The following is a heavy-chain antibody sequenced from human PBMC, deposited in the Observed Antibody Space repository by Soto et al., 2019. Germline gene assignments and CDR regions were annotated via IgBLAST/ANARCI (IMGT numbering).Heavy chain of an antibody. D-gene: IGHD4-17*01. CDR1: GFTFSGHG. V-gene: IGHV3-33*01. CDR3: ARGRGGDYGGNSGYYDY. Sequence: QVQLVESGGGVVQPGTSLRLSCAASGFTFSGHGMHWVRQAPGKGLEWMAGIWYDGSKKYYGDSVKGRFTISRDNSKNTLILQMNSLRVEDTAVYYCARGRGGDYGGNSGYYDYWGQGTLVTVSS. J-gene: IGHJ4*02. CDR2: IWYDGSKK.